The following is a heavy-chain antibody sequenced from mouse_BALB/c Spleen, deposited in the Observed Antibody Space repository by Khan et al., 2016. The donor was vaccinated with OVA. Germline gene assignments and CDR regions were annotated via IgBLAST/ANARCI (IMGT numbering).Heavy chain of an antibody. V-gene: IGHV2-9*02. J-gene: IGHJ3*01. D-gene: IGHD1-2*01. CDR2: IWAGGST. CDR3: ARDTTATPY. CDR1: GFSLTSYG. Sequence: QVRLQQSGPGLVAPSQSLSITCTVSGFSLTSYGVHWVRQPPGKGLEWLGIIWAGGSTNYSSALMSRLSISKDNSKSQVFLKMNSLQTDDTAMYYCARDTTATPYWGQGTLVTVSA.